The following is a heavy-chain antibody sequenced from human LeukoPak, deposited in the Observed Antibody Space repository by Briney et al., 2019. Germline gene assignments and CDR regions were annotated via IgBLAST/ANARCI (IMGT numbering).Heavy chain of an antibody. V-gene: IGHV3-15*01. CDR1: GFTFSNAW. CDR2: IKSKTDGGTT. Sequence: GGSLRLSCAASGFTFSNAWMSWVRQAPGKGLEWVGRIKSKTDGGTTDYAAPVKGRFTISRDDSKNTLYLQMNSLKTEDTAVYYCTRDRRGHGLLFDYWGQGTLVTVSS. CDR3: TRDRRGHGLLFDY. J-gene: IGHJ4*02. D-gene: IGHD1-26*01.